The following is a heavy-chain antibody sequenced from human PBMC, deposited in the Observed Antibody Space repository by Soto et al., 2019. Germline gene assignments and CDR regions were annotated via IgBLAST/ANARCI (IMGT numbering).Heavy chain of an antibody. CDR1: GASISGVY. D-gene: IGHD1-1*01. Sequence: PSETLSLTCTVSGASISGVYWSWIRKSAGKGLEWIGRSYATGTTDYNPSLKSRVRMSVDTSKKQFSLKLRSVTAADTAVYYCVRDGTKTLRDWFDPWGQGITVTVAS. J-gene: IGHJ5*02. V-gene: IGHV4-4*07. CDR2: SYATGTT. CDR3: VRDGTKTLRDWFDP.